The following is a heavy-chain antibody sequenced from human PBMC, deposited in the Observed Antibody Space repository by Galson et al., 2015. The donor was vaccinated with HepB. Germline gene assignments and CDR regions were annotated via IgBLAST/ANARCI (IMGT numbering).Heavy chain of an antibody. V-gene: IGHV1-2*05. CDR3: ITSLKAEDTAVYYCATIGVVEATGVRYFHH. CDR2: INPNGGAT. CDR1: GFTFIGYN. Sequence: SVKVSCKGSGFTFIGYNIHWVRQAPGQGLEWLGRINPNGGATTYAHKFQGRLTLTRATSTNTAYLELTSLDTSVSTAYVEITSLKAEDTAVYYCATIGVVEATGVRYFHHWGQGTLVTVSS. J-gene: IGHJ1*01. D-gene: IGHD2-15*01.